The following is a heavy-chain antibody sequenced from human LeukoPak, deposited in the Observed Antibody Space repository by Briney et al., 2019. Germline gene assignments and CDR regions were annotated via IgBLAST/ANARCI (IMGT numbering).Heavy chain of an antibody. CDR1: GGSISSYY. CDR3: ARTMVSFHDYGGNHKIGAYDI. Sequence: SETLSLTCTVSGGSISSYYWSWIRQPPGKGLEWIGYIYYSGNTNYNPSLKSRVTISVDTSKNQFSLKLSSVTAADTAVYYCARTMVSFHDYGGNHKIGAYDIWGQGTMVTVSS. V-gene: IGHV4-59*01. D-gene: IGHD4-23*01. CDR2: IYYSGNT. J-gene: IGHJ3*02.